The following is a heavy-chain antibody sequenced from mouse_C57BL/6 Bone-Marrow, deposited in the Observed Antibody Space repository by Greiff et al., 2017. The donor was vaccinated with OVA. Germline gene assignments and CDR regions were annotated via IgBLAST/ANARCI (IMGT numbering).Heavy chain of an antibody. V-gene: IGHV6-6*01. J-gene: IGHJ3*01. CDR1: GFTFSDAW. Sequence: EVQGVESGGGLVQPGGSMKLSCAASGFTFSDAWMDWVRQSPEKGLEWVAEIRNKANNHATYYAESVKGRFTISRDDSKSSVYLQMNSVRAEDTGIYYCTRVGRYWFAYWGQGTLVTVSA. CDR3: TRVGRYWFAY. D-gene: IGHD2-14*01. CDR2: IRNKANNHAT.